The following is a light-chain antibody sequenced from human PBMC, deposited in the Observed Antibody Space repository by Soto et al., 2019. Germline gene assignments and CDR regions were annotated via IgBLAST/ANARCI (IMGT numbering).Light chain of an antibody. Sequence: DIQMTQSPSSLSASVGDRVTITCRASQSISSYLNWYQQKPGKAPKLLIYAASSLQSGVPSRFSGSGSGTDFTLTISSLQPEDFATYYCQQSHSTRFTFGPGTKVDIK. CDR3: QQSHSTRFT. CDR2: AAS. J-gene: IGKJ3*01. V-gene: IGKV1-39*01. CDR1: QSISSY.